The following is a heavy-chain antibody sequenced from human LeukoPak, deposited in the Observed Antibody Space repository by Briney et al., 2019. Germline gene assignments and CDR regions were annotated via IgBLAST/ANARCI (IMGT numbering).Heavy chain of an antibody. J-gene: IGHJ1*01. V-gene: IGHV4-34*01. D-gene: IGHD2-8*01. CDR3: ARGLAVYAIDEYFQH. CDR2: INHSGST. CDR1: GGSFSGYY. Sequence: SETLSLTCAVYGGSFSGYYWSWIRQTPGKGLEWIGEINHSGSTNYNPSLKSRVTISVDTSKNQFSLKLSSVTAADTAVYYCARGLAVYAIDEYFQHWGQGTLVTVSS.